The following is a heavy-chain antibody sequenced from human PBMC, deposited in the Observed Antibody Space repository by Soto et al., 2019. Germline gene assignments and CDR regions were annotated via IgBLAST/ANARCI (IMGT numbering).Heavy chain of an antibody. CDR1: GGSISSGGYY. D-gene: IGHD3-22*01. Sequence: SETLSLTCTASGGSISSGGYYWSWIRQHPGKGLEWIGYIYYSGSTYYNPSLKSRVTISVDTSKNQFSLKLSSVTAADTAVYYCARVVDSSGYYQNYYFDYWGQGTLVTVSS. J-gene: IGHJ4*02. CDR2: IYYSGST. CDR3: ARVVDSSGYYQNYYFDY. V-gene: IGHV4-31*03.